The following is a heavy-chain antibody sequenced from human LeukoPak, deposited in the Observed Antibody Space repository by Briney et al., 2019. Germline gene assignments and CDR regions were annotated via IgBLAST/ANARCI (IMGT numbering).Heavy chain of an antibody. CDR2: MYYSGST. Sequence: SETLSLTCAVFGGSFDGYYWSWIRQPPGKGLEWIGYMYYSGSTNYNPSTNYNPSLKSRVTISVDTSKNQFSLKLSSVTAADTAVYYCARDVGATPGYFDYWGQGTLVTVSS. CDR3: ARDVGATPGYFDY. J-gene: IGHJ4*02. D-gene: IGHD1-26*01. CDR1: GGSFDGYY. V-gene: IGHV4-59*01.